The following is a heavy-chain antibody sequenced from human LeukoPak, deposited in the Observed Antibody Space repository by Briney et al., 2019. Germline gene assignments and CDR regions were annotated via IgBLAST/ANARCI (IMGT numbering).Heavy chain of an antibody. CDR1: GFTFSSYG. J-gene: IGHJ4*02. CDR2: IRYDGSNK. D-gene: IGHD3-22*01. Sequence: GGSLRLSCAASGFTFSSYGMHWVRQAPGKGLEWVAFIRYDGSNKYYADSVKGRFTISRDNAKNSLYLQMNSLRAEDTAVYYCATSGYYYDSSGYYYVYWGQGTLVTVSS. CDR3: ATSGYYYDSSGYYYVY. V-gene: IGHV3-30*02.